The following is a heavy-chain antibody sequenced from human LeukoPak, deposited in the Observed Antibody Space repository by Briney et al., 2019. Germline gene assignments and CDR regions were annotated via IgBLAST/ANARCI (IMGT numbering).Heavy chain of an antibody. Sequence: SETLSLTCTVSGGSISSSSYYWGWIRQPPGKGLEWIGSIYYSGSTYYNPSLKSRVTISVDTSKNQFSLKLSSVTAADTAVYYCARGGYYGVWFDPWGQGTLVTVSS. CDR1: GGSISSSSYY. CDR3: ARGGYYGVWFDP. CDR2: IYYSGST. V-gene: IGHV4-39*07. D-gene: IGHD3-10*01. J-gene: IGHJ5*02.